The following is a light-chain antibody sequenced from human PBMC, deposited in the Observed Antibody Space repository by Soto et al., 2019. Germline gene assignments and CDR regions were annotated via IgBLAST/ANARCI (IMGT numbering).Light chain of an antibody. CDR2: EGS. Sequence: QSALAQPASVSGSPGQSITISCTGTSGDVGSYNLVSWYQQHPGEAPQLLIYEGSKRPSGVSIRFSGSKSGNTASLTISGLQAEDEADFYCCSYAGSGTYVFXTGTKLTVL. CDR1: SGDVGSYNL. CDR3: CSYAGSGTYV. V-gene: IGLV2-23*01. J-gene: IGLJ1*01.